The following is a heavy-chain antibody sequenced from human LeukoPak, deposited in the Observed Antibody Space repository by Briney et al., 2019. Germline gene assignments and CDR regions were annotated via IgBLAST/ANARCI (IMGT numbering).Heavy chain of an antibody. V-gene: IGHV4-34*01. CDR3: ARSKLGMLYFDY. J-gene: IGHJ4*02. Sequence: SETLSLTCAVYGGSFSGYYWSWIRQPPGKGLEWIGEINHSGSTNYNPSLKSRVTIPVDTSKNQFSLKLSSVTAADTAVYYCARSKLGMLYFDYWGQGTLVTVSS. CDR1: GGSFSGYY. CDR2: INHSGST. D-gene: IGHD7-27*01.